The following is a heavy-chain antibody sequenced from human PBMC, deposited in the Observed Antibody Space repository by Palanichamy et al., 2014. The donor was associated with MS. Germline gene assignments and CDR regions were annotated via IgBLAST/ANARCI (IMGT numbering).Heavy chain of an antibody. D-gene: IGHD1-26*01. CDR2: IYYSGST. CDR1: GGSVSSGSYY. J-gene: IGHJ4*02. CDR3: ARGVSIVGATVWIY. V-gene: IGHV4-61*01. Sequence: QVQLQESGPGLVKPSETLSLTCTVSGGSVSSGSYYWSWIRQPPGKGLEWIGYIYYSGSTNYNPSLKSQVTISVDTSKNQFSLKLSSVTAADTAVYYCARGVSIVGATVWIYWGQGTLVTVSS.